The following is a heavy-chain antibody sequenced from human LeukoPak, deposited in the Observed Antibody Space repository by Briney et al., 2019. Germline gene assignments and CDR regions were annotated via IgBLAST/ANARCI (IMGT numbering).Heavy chain of an antibody. CDR3: ARAVAGTIDY. J-gene: IGHJ4*02. V-gene: IGHV3-53*04. CDR1: GFTFSNAW. D-gene: IGHD6-19*01. Sequence: GGSLRLSCAASGFTFSNAWMSWVRQAPGKGLEWVSVIYSGGSTYYADSVKGRFTISRHNSKNTLYLQMNSLRAEDTAVYYCARAVAGTIDYWGQGTLVTVSS. CDR2: IYSGGST.